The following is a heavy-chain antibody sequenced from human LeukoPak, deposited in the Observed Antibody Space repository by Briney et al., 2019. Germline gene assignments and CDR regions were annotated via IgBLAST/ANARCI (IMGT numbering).Heavy chain of an antibody. CDR3: VREARGYHYTYFDY. D-gene: IGHD5-18*01. V-gene: IGHV3-13*01. CDR1: GFTLGSHD. J-gene: IGHJ4*02. Sequence: GGSLRLSCTASGFTLGSHDMHWVRQIPGQGLEWVAAVSSGFHAFFADSVQGRFTVSREDARNSLYLQMNSLRAGDTAVYYCVREARGYHYTYFDYWGQGTLVTASS. CDR2: VSSGFHA.